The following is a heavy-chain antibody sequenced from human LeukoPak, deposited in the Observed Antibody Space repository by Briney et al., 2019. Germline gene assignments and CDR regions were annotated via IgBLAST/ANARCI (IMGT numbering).Heavy chain of an antibody. CDR2: IYYTGIT. Sequence: SETLSLTCIVSGVSIRSSGYYWAWIRQPPGKGLEWLGNIYYTGITQYNPSLRSRVTISVDTSKNQFSLKLSSVTAADTAVYYCARQDYGGNSEPFDYWGQGTLVTVSS. D-gene: IGHD4-23*01. J-gene: IGHJ4*02. CDR1: GVSIRSSGYY. CDR3: ARQDYGGNSEPFDY. V-gene: IGHV4-39*01.